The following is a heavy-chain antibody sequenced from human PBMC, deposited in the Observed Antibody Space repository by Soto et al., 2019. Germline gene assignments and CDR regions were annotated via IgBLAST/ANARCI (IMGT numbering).Heavy chain of an antibody. Sequence: GGSLGLSCAASGVTFGDYAMSWFRKAPGKGLEWVGFIRSKPYGGTTEYAASVKGRFTISRDDSKSIAYLQMHSLKTEDTAVYYCTRGDYYDSPPGDWGQGTLVTVSS. J-gene: IGHJ4*02. CDR2: IRSKPYGGTT. V-gene: IGHV3-49*03. CDR3: TRGDYYDSPPGD. D-gene: IGHD3-22*01. CDR1: GVTFGDYA.